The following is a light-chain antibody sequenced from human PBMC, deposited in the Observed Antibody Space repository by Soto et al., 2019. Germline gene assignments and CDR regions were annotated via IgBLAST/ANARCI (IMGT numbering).Light chain of an antibody. Sequence: EIVLTQSPATLSLSPGERATVSCRASQSVGRYLAWYQQKPGQAPRLLIYDVSNRATGIPARFSGSGSGTDFTLSISSLEPEDFAVYYCQQRSDWLGTFGQGTKVDIK. CDR3: QQRSDWLGT. J-gene: IGKJ1*01. V-gene: IGKV3-11*01. CDR2: DVS. CDR1: QSVGRY.